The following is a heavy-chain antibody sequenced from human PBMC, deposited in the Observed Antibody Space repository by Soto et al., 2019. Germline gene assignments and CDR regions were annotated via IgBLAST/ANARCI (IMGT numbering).Heavy chain of an antibody. Sequence: QVQLVQSGAEVKKPGSSVKVSCKASGGTFSSYAISWVRQAPGQGLEWMGGIIPIFGTANYAQKFQGRVTITADESTSTAYMELSSPRSEDTAVYYCAGGATKPPNYYYGMDVWGQGTTVTVSS. CDR3: AGGATKPPNYYYGMDV. CDR1: GGTFSSYA. D-gene: IGHD5-12*01. V-gene: IGHV1-69*12. J-gene: IGHJ6*02. CDR2: IIPIFGTA.